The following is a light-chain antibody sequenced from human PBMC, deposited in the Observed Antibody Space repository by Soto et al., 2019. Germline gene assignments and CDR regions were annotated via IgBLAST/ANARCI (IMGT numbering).Light chain of an antibody. CDR3: QQYTNWPGT. J-gene: IGKJ1*01. V-gene: IGKV3-15*01. CDR1: QSVSSK. Sequence: EIVLTQSPGTLSVSPGERATLSCRASQSVSSKLAWYQQKPGQAPRLLFYGSSTGATGIPARFXGSVSETXXXXXXXGLQSEDFAVYYCQQYTNWPGTFGQGTKVEIK. CDR2: GSS.